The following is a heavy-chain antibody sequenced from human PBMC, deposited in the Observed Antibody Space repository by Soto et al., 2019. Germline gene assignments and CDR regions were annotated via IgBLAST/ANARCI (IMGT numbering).Heavy chain of an antibody. CDR1: GGSISSGDYY. Sequence: SETLSLTCTVSGGSISSGDYYWSWIRQPPGKGLEWIGFIYYSGSTYYNPSLKSRITISVDTSKNQFSLKLSSVTAADTAVYYCARERPDGARLDPWGQGTLDTGSS. V-gene: IGHV4-30-4*01. D-gene: IGHD6-6*01. CDR3: ARERPDGARLDP. CDR2: IYYSGST. J-gene: IGHJ5*02.